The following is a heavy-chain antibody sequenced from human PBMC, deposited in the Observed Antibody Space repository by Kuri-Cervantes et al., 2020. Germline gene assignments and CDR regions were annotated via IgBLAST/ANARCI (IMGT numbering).Heavy chain of an antibody. D-gene: IGHD5-24*01. J-gene: IGHJ3*01. CDR3: AHKRGRGGGFDV. V-gene: IGHV2-5*01. Sequence: SGPTLVKPTQTLTLTCTFSGFSLSTSGVGVGWIRQPPGKALEWLALIYWNDDKRYSPSLKSGLTITKDTSKNQVVLTMTNMDPVDTATYFCAHKRGRGGGFDVWDQGTMVTVSS. CDR2: IYWNDDK. CDR1: GFSLSTSGVG.